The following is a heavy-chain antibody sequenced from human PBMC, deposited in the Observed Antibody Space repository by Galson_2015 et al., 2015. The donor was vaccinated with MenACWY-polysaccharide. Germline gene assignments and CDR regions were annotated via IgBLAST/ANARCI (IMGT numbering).Heavy chain of an antibody. Sequence: FLRISCAASGFTFSAYGMNWVRLVPGKGLEWVAVISYNGGTKYYADSVKGRFTISRDNSDNILYLQMSSLRDEETAIYYCAKGKKTSTWYGNWFDPWGQGTLVTVSS. CDR1: GFTFSAYG. CDR2: ISYNGGTK. J-gene: IGHJ5*02. CDR3: AKGKKTSTWYGNWFDP. D-gene: IGHD6-13*01. V-gene: IGHV3-30*18.